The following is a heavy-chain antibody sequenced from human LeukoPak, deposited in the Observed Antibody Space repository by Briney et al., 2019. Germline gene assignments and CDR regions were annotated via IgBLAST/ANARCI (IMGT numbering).Heavy chain of an antibody. CDR2: IYYSGST. D-gene: IGHD2-2*01. CDR3: ARRGVVPAAVVVDP. Sequence: SETLSLTCTVSGGSISSSSYYWGWLRQPGGRGREWIGSIYYSGSTYYNPCLKSRVTMSVETSKNQFSLKLSSVTAADTAVYYCARRGVVPAAVVVDPWGQGTLVTVSS. CDR1: GGSISSSSYY. V-gene: IGHV4-39*01. J-gene: IGHJ5*02.